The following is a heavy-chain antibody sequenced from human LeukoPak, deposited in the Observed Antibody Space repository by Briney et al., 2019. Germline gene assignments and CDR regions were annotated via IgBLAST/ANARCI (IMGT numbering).Heavy chain of an antibody. Sequence: SETLSLTCTVSVGSISSYYWSWIRQPAGKGLEWIGRIYTSGSTNYNPSLKSRVTMSVDTSKNQFSLKLSSVTAADTAVYYCARVIGYDSSGYYHMDAFDIRGQGTMVTVSS. D-gene: IGHD3-22*01. CDR2: IYTSGST. CDR3: ARVIGYDSSGYYHMDAFDI. J-gene: IGHJ3*02. V-gene: IGHV4-4*07. CDR1: VGSISSYY.